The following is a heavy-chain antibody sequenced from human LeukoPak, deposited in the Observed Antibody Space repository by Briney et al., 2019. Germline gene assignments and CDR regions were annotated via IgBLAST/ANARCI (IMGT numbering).Heavy chain of an antibody. CDR3: ARHGRVSGWYY. J-gene: IGHJ4*02. D-gene: IGHD6-19*01. CDR1: GGSISSYY. V-gene: IGHV4-59*08. Sequence: PSETLSLTCTVSGGSISSYYWSWIRQPPGKGLERIGYIYYSGSTNYNPSLKSRVTISVDTSKNQFSLKLSSVTAADTAVYYCARHGRVSGWYYWGQGTLVTVSS. CDR2: IYYSGST.